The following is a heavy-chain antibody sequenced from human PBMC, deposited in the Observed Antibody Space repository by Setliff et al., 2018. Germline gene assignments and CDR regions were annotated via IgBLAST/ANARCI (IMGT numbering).Heavy chain of an antibody. J-gene: IGHJ5*02. V-gene: IGHV4-4*07. CDR2: LYTSGIS. CDR1: GGSINNYF. D-gene: IGHD3-16*01. Sequence: SETLSLTCTVSGGSINNYFWTWIRQPAGKGLEWIGRLYTSGISNYNPSLKSRVTMSVDTSKNQFSLNLTSVTAADTAVYYCASENADYARSFDPWGQGTLVTVSS. CDR3: ASENADYARSFDP.